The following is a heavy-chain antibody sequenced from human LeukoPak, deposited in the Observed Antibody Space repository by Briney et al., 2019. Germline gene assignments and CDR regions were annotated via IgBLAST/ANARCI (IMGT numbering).Heavy chain of an antibody. J-gene: IGHJ4*02. CDR3: ARESSSWLGPFDY. CDR1: GYTFTSYY. D-gene: IGHD6-13*01. Sequence: VASVTVSCKASGYTFTSYYMHWVRQAPGQGLEWMGWINPNSGGTNYAQKFQGWVTMTRDTSISTAYMELSRLRSDDTAVSYCARESSSWLGPFDYWGQGTLVTVSS. CDR2: INPNSGGT. V-gene: IGHV1-2*04.